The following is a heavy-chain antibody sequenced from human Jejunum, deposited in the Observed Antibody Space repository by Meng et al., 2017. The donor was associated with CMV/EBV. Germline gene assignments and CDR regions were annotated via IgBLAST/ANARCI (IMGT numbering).Heavy chain of an antibody. CDR3: ATDRGIIPSRPGAFDI. D-gene: IGHD6-6*01. CDR2: ITTGSTYI. CDR1: FTFSASH. V-gene: IGHV3-21*01. J-gene: IGHJ3*02. Sequence: FTFSASHMNWVRQAPGKGLEWVSSITTGSTYIYYADSIKGRFTISRDDTSNSVYLQMNSLRAEDTAVYYCATDRGIIPSRPGAFDIWGRGTQVTVSS.